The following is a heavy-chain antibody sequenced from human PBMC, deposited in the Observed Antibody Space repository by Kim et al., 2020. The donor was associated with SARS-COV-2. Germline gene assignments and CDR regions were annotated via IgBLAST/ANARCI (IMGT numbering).Heavy chain of an antibody. CDR3: AKDFAGSTCGGNCYHYGASDY. Sequence: GGSLRLSCAASGFTFRSYAMDWVRQAPGKGLEWVSTVNPAGRATHYADSVKGRFTISRAMSENTVSLQMDSLRVEDTAIEYCAKDFAGSTCGGNCYHYGASDYWGQGTLVIVSS. V-gene: IGHV3-23*01. J-gene: IGHJ4*02. CDR1: GFTFRSYA. CDR2: VNPAGRAT. D-gene: IGHD2-21*01.